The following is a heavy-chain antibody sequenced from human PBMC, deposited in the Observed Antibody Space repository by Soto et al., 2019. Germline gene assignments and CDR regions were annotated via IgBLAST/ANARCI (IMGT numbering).Heavy chain of an antibody. V-gene: IGHV3-33*01. CDR2: IWYDGSNK. CDR3: AREGGSGSYLGY. J-gene: IGHJ4*02. D-gene: IGHD1-26*01. CDR1: GFTFSSYG. Sequence: PVGSLRLSCAASGFTFSSYGMHWVRQAPGKGLEWVAVIWYDGSNKYYADSVKGRFTISRDNSKNTLYLQMNSLRAEDTAVYYCAREGGSGSYLGYWGQGTLVTVSS.